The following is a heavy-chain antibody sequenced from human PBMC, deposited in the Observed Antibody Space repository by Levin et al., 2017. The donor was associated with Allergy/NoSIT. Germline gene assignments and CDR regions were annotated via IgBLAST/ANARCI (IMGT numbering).Heavy chain of an antibody. CDR1: GYSFPTYD. V-gene: IGHV1-18*01. CDR3: ARGGSASGFDY. D-gene: IGHD3-3*01. Sequence: ASVKVSCKASGYSFPTYDISWVRQAPGQGLEWMGWISTKNGNTNYIQGLRGRVTMTTDTSTSTAYMELRSLRSDDTAVYYCARGGSASGFDYWGQGTLVTVSS. CDR2: ISTKNGNT. J-gene: IGHJ4*02.